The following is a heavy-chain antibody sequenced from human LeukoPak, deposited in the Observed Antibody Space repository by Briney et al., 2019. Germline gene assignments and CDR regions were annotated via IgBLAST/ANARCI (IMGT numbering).Heavy chain of an antibody. CDR3: ARREGIAAAVLFDP. V-gene: IGHV4-59*01. D-gene: IGHD6-13*01. CDR2: IYYSGST. CDR1: GGSISSYY. J-gene: IGHJ5*02. Sequence: PSETLSLTCTVSGGSISSYYWSWIRQPPGKGLEWIGYIYYSGSTNYNPSLKSRVTISVDTSKNQFSLKLSSVTAADTAVYYCARREGIAAAVLFDPWGQGTLVTVSS.